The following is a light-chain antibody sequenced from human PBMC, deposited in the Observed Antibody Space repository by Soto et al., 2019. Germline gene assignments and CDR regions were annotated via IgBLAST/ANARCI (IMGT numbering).Light chain of an antibody. Sequence: DIVMTQSPDSLAVSLGERATINCKSSQSLFYSSNNKGYLAWYQQKPGQPPRLLIYWASTRESGVPERFSGSGSGTDFTLTVSSLQAEDVAVYYCHQYFNTPWTFGQGTKVEIK. CDR1: QSLFYSSNNKGY. CDR2: WAS. J-gene: IGKJ1*01. V-gene: IGKV4-1*01. CDR3: HQYFNTPWT.